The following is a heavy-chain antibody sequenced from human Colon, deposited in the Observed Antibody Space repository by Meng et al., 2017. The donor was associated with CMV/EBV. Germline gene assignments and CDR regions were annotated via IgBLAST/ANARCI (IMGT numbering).Heavy chain of an antibody. CDR3: ARSHTSSQRYFQH. CDR2: IDPSGGSA. J-gene: IGHJ1*01. D-gene: IGHD2-2*01. V-gene: IGHV1-46*01. CDR1: GCTFSGYY. Sequence: ASGCTFSGYYVDWVRQAPGQGIEWMGIIDPSGGSAAYPPRFQGRVTVTRDTSTSTVYMELSSLRLEDTATYYCARSHTSSQRYFQHWGQGTLVTVSS.